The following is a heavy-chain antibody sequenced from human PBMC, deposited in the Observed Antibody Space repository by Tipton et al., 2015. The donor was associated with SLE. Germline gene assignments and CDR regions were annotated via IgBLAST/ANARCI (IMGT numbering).Heavy chain of an antibody. Sequence: TLSLTCAVYGGSFSGYYWSWIRQPPGKGLEWIGEINHSGSTNYNPSLKSRVTISVDTSKNQFSLKLSSVTAADTAVYYCARDSAAAGYGMDVWGQGTTVTVSS. CDR1: GGSFSGYY. CDR3: ARDSAAAGYGMDV. CDR2: INHSGST. V-gene: IGHV4-34*01. J-gene: IGHJ6*02. D-gene: IGHD6-13*01.